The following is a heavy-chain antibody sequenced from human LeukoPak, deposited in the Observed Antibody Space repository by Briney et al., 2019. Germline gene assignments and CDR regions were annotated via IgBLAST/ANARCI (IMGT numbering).Heavy chain of an antibody. CDR2: VKQDGSER. CDR1: GFTFSSYW. J-gene: IGHJ4*02. Sequence: GGSLRLSCAASGFTFSSYWMSWVRQAPGKGLVWVANVKQDGSERYYVGSVRGRFTISKDNAKNSLYLQMNSLRAEDTAVYYCAREGAYYLDSWGQGTLVAVSS. CDR3: AREGAYYLDS. V-gene: IGHV3-7*01. D-gene: IGHD4/OR15-4a*01.